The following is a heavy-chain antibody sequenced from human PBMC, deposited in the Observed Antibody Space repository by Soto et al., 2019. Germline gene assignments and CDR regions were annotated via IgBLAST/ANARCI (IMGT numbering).Heavy chain of an antibody. D-gene: IGHD3-22*01. CDR1: GFTFSSYG. V-gene: IGHV3-30*18. CDR3: AKGRPLSSGYYYPWFDY. J-gene: IGHJ4*02. Sequence: QVQLVESGGGVVQPGRSLRLSCAASGFTFSSYGMHWVRQAPGKGLEWVAVISYDGSNKHYADSVKGRFTISRDNSKNTLYLQMNSLRAEDTAVYYCAKGRPLSSGYYYPWFDYWGQGTLVTVSS. CDR2: ISYDGSNK.